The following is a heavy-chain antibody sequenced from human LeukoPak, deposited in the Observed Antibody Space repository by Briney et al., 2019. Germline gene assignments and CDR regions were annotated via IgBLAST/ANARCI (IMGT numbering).Heavy chain of an antibody. CDR1: GFTFSDYY. D-gene: IGHD3-22*01. V-gene: IGHV3-30*18. J-gene: IGHJ4*02. CDR2: ISYEGSNE. CDR3: AKDGIRYYYDSSGYYGDY. Sequence: GRSLRLSCAASGFTFSDYYMSWIRQAPGKGLEWVAVISYEGSNEYYADSVKGRFTISRDNSKNTLYLQMTSLRAEDTAVYYCAKDGIRYYYDSSGYYGDYWGQGTLVTVSS.